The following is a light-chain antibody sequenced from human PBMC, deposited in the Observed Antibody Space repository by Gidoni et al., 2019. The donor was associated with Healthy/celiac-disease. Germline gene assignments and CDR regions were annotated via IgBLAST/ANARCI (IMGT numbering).Light chain of an antibody. CDR3: SSYTSSSTPVV. J-gene: IGLJ2*01. V-gene: IGLV2-14*01. CDR2: DVS. CDR1: RSDVGGYNY. Sequence: QSALTQPASVSGSPGQPITISCTGTRSDVGGYNYVSWYQQHPGKAPKLMIYDVSNRPSGVSNRFSGSKSGNTASLTISGLQAEDEADYYCSSYTSSSTPVVFGGGTKLTVL.